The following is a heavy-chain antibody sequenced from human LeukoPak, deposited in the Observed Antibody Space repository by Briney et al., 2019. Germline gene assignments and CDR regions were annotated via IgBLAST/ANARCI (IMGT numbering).Heavy chain of an antibody. CDR1: GGTFSNLA. Sequence: AASVKVSCKASGGTFSNLAISWVRQAPGQGLEWMGWISAYNDNTNYAQKLQGRVTMTTDTSTSTAYMELRSLRSDDTAVYYCARVHYDILTGYSYFDYWGQGTLVTVSS. CDR2: ISAYNDNT. V-gene: IGHV1-18*01. J-gene: IGHJ4*02. D-gene: IGHD3-9*01. CDR3: ARVHYDILTGYSYFDY.